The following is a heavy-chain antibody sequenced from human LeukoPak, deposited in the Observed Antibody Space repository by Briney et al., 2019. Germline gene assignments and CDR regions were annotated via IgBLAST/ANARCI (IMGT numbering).Heavy chain of an antibody. D-gene: IGHD3-3*01. J-gene: IGHJ5*02. V-gene: IGHV4-59*01. CDR1: GGSISSYY. CDR3: ARVQYYDFWSGYDNWFDP. Sequence: SETLSLTCTVSGGSISSYYWSWIRQPPGKGLEWIGCIYYSGSTNYNPSLKSRVTISVDTSKNQFSLKLSSVTAADTAVYYCARVQYYDFWSGYDNWFDPWGQGTLVTVSS. CDR2: IYYSGST.